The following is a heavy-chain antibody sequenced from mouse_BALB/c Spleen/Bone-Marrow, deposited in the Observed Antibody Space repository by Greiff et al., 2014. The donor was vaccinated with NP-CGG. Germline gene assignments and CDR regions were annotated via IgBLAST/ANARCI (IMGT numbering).Heavy chain of an antibody. J-gene: IGHJ3*01. CDR3: ARYDYRYSWFAY. CDR2: TDPANGNT. Sequence: VQLQQPGAELVKPGASVKLSCTASGFNIKDTYMHWVKQRPEQGLEWIGRTDPANGNTKYDPKFQGKATITTDTSSNTAYLQLRSLTSEDTAVYYCARYDYRYSWFAYWGQGTLVTVSA. V-gene: IGHV14-3*02. D-gene: IGHD2-14*01. CDR1: GFNIKDTY.